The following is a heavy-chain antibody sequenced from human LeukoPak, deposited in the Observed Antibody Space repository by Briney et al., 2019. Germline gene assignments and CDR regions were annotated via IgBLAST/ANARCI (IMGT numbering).Heavy chain of an antibody. CDR3: VKSYYDILTGYSPLGGYFDY. Sequence: GGSLRLSCSASGFTFSSYAVHWVRQAPGKGLEYVSAISSNGGSTYYADSVKGRFTISRDNSKNTLYLQMSSLRAEDTAVYYCVKSYYDILTGYSPLGGYFDYWGQGTLVTVSS. V-gene: IGHV3-64D*06. D-gene: IGHD3-9*01. CDR2: ISSNGGST. J-gene: IGHJ4*02. CDR1: GFTFSSYA.